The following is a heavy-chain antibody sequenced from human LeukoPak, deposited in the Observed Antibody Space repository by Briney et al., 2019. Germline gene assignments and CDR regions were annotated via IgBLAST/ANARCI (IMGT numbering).Heavy chain of an antibody. V-gene: IGHV3-43*02. CDR2: ISGDGGST. CDR1: GFTFSSYA. J-gene: IGHJ6*02. CDR3: AKGQRHYYGMDV. Sequence: GGSPRLSCAASGFTFSSYAMSWVRQAPGKGLEWVSLISGDGGSTYYADSVKGRFTISRDNSKNSLYLQMNSLRTEDTALYYCAKGQRHYYGMDVWGQGTTVTVSS.